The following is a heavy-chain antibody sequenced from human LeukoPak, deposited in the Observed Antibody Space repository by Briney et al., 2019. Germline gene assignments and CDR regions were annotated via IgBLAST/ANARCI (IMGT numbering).Heavy chain of an antibody. CDR2: ISSSGSSI. V-gene: IGHV3-48*03. Sequence: PGGSLRLSCAASGFTFSSYEMNWVRQAPGKGLEWVSYISSSGSSIYYADSVKGRFTISRDNAKNSLYLQMNSLRAEDTAVYYCARVRQTTVTTAYYFDYWGQGTLVTASS. CDR1: GFTFSSYE. CDR3: ARVRQTTVTTAYYFDY. D-gene: IGHD4-17*01. J-gene: IGHJ4*02.